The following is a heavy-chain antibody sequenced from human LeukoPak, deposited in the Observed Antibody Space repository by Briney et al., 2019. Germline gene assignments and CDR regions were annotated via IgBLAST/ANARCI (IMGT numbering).Heavy chain of an antibody. D-gene: IGHD2-8*01. J-gene: IGHJ4*02. Sequence: GGSLRLSCAASGFTLCSYAMSWVRQAPGEGLGWVSPITSGGGRTYYADSGKGRFTISRDKSKNTLYLQMNRLRAEDTAVYYCAKEQRIRHCSEGVCMEGYYFDYWGQGTLVTVSS. CDR2: ITSGGGRT. V-gene: IGHV3-23*01. CDR1: GFTLCSYA. CDR3: AKEQRIRHCSEGVCMEGYYFDY.